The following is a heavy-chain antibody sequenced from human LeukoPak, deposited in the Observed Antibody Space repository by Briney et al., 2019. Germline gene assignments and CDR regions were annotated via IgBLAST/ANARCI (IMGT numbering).Heavy chain of an antibody. Sequence: PGGSLRLSCAASGFTFSSYEMNWVRQAPGKGLEWVSYISSSGSTIYYADSVKGRFTISRDNAKNSLYLQMNSLRAEDTAVYYCARINYCSGGSCYVYFDYWGQGTLVTVSS. V-gene: IGHV3-48*03. CDR3: ARINYCSGGSCYVYFDY. D-gene: IGHD2-15*01. CDR2: ISSSGSTI. J-gene: IGHJ4*02. CDR1: GFTFSSYE.